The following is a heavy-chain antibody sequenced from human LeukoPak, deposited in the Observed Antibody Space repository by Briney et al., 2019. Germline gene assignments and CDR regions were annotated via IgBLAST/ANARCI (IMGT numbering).Heavy chain of an antibody. CDR2: ISGSSGGT. J-gene: IGHJ3*02. CDR3: AKRGYTIFGVVTIDAFDI. Sequence: PGGSLRLSCAASGFTFSSYGMSWVRPAPGKGLEWVSSISGSSGGTYYADSVKGRFTISRDNSKDTLYLQMNSLRAEDTAVYYCAKRGYTIFGVVTIDAFDIWGQGTMVTVSS. V-gene: IGHV3-23*01. CDR1: GFTFSSYG. D-gene: IGHD3-3*01.